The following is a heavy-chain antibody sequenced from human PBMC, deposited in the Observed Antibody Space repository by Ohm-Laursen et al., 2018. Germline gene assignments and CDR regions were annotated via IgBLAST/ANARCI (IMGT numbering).Heavy chain of an antibody. D-gene: IGHD5-18*01. V-gene: IGHV1-18*01. J-gene: IGHJ4*02. CDR2: ISVYNGNR. CDR1: GYTFTSYG. Sequence: ASSVKVSCKASGYTFTSYGISWVRQAPGQGLEWMGWISVYNGNRNYVQNLQGRVTMTTDTSTSTAYMELRSLRSDDTAVYYCARHTEFSYGFDYWGQGTLVTVS. CDR3: ARHTEFSYGFDY.